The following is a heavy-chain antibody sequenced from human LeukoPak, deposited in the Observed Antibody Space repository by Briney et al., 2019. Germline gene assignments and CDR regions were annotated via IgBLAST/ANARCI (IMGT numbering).Heavy chain of an antibody. Sequence: PGGSLRLSCAASGFTFSSYSMNWVRQAPGKGLEWVSSISSSSYIYYADSVKGRFTISRDNAKNSLYLQMNSLRAEDTAVYYCARESTGGFFDYWGQGTLVTVSS. CDR2: ISSSSYI. D-gene: IGHD7-27*01. CDR1: GFTFSSYS. V-gene: IGHV3-21*01. CDR3: ARESTGGFFDY. J-gene: IGHJ4*02.